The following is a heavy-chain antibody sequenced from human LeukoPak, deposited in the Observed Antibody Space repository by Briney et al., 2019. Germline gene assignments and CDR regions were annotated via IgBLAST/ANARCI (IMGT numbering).Heavy chain of an antibody. V-gene: IGHV3-30*03. J-gene: IGHJ4*02. D-gene: IGHD4-17*01. CDR2: ISYDGSNK. CDR1: GFTFSSYG. Sequence: GGSLRLSCAASGFTFSSYGMHWVRQAPGKGLEWVAVISYDGSNKYYADSVKGRFTISRDNSKNTLYPQMNSLRAEDTAVYYCARDPDGDYYFDYWGQGTLVTVSS. CDR3: ARDPDGDYYFDY.